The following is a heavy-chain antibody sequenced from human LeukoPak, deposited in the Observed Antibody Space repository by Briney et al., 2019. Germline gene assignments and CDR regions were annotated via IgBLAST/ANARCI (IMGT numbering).Heavy chain of an antibody. CDR1: GYSITSGFY. CDR2: IYHTGST. V-gene: IGHV4-38-2*01. J-gene: IGHJ4*02. D-gene: IGHD3-10*01. CDR3: ERGELVFDY. Sequence: SETLPLTCAVSGYSITSGFYWGWIRQPPGKGLEWIGIIYHTGSTYYNPSLKSRITISVDTSKNQFSLKLTSVTAADTAVYYCERGELVFDYWGQGTLVTVSS.